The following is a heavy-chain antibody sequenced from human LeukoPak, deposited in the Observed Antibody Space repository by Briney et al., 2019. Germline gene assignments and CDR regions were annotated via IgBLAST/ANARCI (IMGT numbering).Heavy chain of an antibody. Sequence: GASVTVSFTASGYTCNSHGISWIRQAPGQGPEWRGWISGDYGYTKYAQKFQGRVTMTTDTSTDTSYMELRSLRSDDTAVYYCARNKTTGGGGFDYWGQGTLITVSS. CDR2: ISGDYGYT. D-gene: IGHD3-16*01. CDR3: ARNKTTGGGGFDY. CDR1: GYTCNSHG. V-gene: IGHV1-18*04. J-gene: IGHJ4*02.